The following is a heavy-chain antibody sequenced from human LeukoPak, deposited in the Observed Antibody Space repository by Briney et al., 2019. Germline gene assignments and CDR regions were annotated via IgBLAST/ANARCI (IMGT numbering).Heavy chain of an antibody. Sequence: ASVKVSCKVSGYTLTELSMHWVRQAPGKGLEWMGGFDPEDSETIYAQKFQGRVTMTEDTSTDTAYMELSSPRSEDTAVYYCATRPTYYYDSSGYWADYWGQGTLVTVSS. CDR2: FDPEDSET. D-gene: IGHD3-22*01. CDR1: GYTLTELS. CDR3: ATRPTYYYDSSGYWADY. V-gene: IGHV1-24*01. J-gene: IGHJ4*02.